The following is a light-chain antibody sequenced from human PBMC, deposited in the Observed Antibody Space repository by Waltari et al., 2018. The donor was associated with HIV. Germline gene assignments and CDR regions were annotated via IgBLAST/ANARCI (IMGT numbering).Light chain of an antibody. Sequence: DIVMTQSPDSLAVSLGERATIDCKSSQSVLYNSNNKNYLAWYHHKPGQSPNLLIYWASTRESGVPDRFSGSGSGIDFTLTISSLQAEDVAVYYCQQYYSVPLTFGGGTKVEIK. CDR3: QQYYSVPLT. J-gene: IGKJ4*01. CDR1: QSVLYNSNNKNY. V-gene: IGKV4-1*01. CDR2: WAS.